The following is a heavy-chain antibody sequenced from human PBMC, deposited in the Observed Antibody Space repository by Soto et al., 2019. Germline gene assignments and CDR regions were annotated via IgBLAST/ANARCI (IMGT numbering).Heavy chain of an antibody. CDR1: GFTFSSYW. D-gene: IGHD3-16*02. J-gene: IGHJ4*02. V-gene: IGHV3-74*01. Sequence: GGSLRLSCAASGFTFSSYWMHWVRQVPEKGLVWVSRINSDGSITNYADAVKGRFTISRGNVKNTLYLQMNSLRAEDTAVYYCVRYPRSVGGSYRPDYWGQGTLVTVSS. CDR2: INSDGSIT. CDR3: VRYPRSVGGSYRPDY.